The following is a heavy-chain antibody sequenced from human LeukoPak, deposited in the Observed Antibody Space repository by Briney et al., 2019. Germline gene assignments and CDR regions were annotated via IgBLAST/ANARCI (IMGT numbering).Heavy chain of an antibody. CDR1: GGSISSGGYY. V-gene: IGHV4-31*03. J-gene: IGHJ5*02. CDR2: IYYSGST. CDR3: ARVTLAGYYAVGYNWFDP. Sequence: SETLSLTCTVSGGSISSGGYYWSWIRQHPGKGLECIGYIYYSGSTYYNPSLKSRITISLDTSKNQFSLKLSSVTAADMAVYYCARVTLAGYYAVGYNWFDPWGQGTLVTVSS. D-gene: IGHD3-9*01.